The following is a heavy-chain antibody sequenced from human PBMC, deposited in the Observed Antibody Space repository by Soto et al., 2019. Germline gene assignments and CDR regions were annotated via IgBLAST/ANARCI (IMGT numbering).Heavy chain of an antibody. CDR2: IYYSGST. CDR1: GGSISSSSYY. Sequence: QLQLQESGPGLVKPSETLSLTCTVSGGSISSSSYYWGWIRQPPGKGLEWIGSIYYSGSTYYNPSLKSRVTISVDTSKNQFSLKLSSVTAADTAVYYCARLGDRGSGYYYYYYYGMDVWGQGTTVTVSS. J-gene: IGHJ6*02. V-gene: IGHV4-39*01. D-gene: IGHD3-3*01. CDR3: ARLGDRGSGYYYYYYYGMDV.